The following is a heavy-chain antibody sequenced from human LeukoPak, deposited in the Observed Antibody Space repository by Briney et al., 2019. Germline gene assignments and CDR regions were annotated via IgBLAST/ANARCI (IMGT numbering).Heavy chain of an antibody. CDR3: VRGGPSTWS. Sequence: GGSLRLSCAVSGFTFKLYWMHWVRQAPGKGPVWVSRINDDGSATTYADSVKGRFTISRDDAKNMLFLQMNSLRAEDTAVYYCVRGGPSTWSWGQGTLVTVSS. D-gene: IGHD2-15*01. CDR2: INDDGSAT. V-gene: IGHV3-74*01. J-gene: IGHJ5*02. CDR1: GFTFKLYW.